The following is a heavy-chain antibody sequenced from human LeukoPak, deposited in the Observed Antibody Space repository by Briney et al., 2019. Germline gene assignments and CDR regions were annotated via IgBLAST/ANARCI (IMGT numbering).Heavy chain of an antibody. CDR1: GYTFTSYG. J-gene: IGHJ5*02. CDR2: ISAYNGNT. V-gene: IGHV1-18*01. CDR3: ARLSDLLVRGTWFDP. D-gene: IGHD3-10*01. Sequence: ASVKVSFKASGYTFTSYGISWVRQAPGQGLEWMGWISAYNGNTNYAQKLQGRVTMTTDTSTSTAYMELRSLRSDDTAVYYCARLSDLLVRGTWFDPWGQGTLVTVSS.